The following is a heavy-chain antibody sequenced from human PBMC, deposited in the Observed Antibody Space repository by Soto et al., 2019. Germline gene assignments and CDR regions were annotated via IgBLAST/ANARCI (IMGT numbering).Heavy chain of an antibody. CDR1: GDAISNFY. CDR3: ARGTRALITSFFGY. D-gene: IGHD1-20*01. Sequence: LQESGPRLVKPSETLSLKGSVSGDAISNFYWSWIRQTPERGLEWIGCVHESGSTDYNPSLKARVTISLDTSKSQFSLSLRSATAADTATYYCARGTRALITSFFGYWGQGIPVTVSS. J-gene: IGHJ4*02. CDR2: VHESGST. V-gene: IGHV4-59*03.